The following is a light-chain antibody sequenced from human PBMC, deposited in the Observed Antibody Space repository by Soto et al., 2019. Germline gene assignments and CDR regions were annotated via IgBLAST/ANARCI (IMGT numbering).Light chain of an antibody. V-gene: IGLV2-14*01. J-gene: IGLJ1*01. CDR2: DVS. CDR3: SSYTSSRNYV. Sequence: QSALTQPASVSGSPGQSITISCTGTSSDVGGYNYVSWYQQHTGKAPKLMIYDVSNRPSGVSNRFSGSKSGNTASLTISGLQAEDEADYYCSSYTSSRNYVFGTGTKLTVL. CDR1: SSDVGGYNY.